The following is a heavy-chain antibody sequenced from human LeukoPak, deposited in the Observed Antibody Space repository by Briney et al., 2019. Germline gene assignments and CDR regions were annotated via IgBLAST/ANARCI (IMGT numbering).Heavy chain of an antibody. CDR2: TKEYEGD. D-gene: IGHD1-26*01. CDR3: ARWRGAQSEFDY. J-gene: IGHJ4*02. CDR1: GFTFSSYA. Sequence: GGSLRLSCAASGFTFSSYAMSWVRQAPGKGLEWVAHTKEYEGDFYLDSVRGRFTASRDNALNSVYLQMNSLRADDTAVYYCARWRGAQSEFDYWGQGALVTVSS. V-gene: IGHV3-7*01.